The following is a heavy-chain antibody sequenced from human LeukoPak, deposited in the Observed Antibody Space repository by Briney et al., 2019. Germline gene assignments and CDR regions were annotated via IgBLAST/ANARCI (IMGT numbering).Heavy chain of an antibody. D-gene: IGHD3-9*01. CDR3: ARGGLYYDILTGYLARDYYYYMDV. CDR2: MNPNSGNT. CDR1: GYTFTSYD. Sequence: ASVKVSCKASGYTFTSYDINWVRQATGQGLEWMGWMNPNSGNTGYAQKFQGRVTMTRNTSISTAYMELSSLRSEDTAVYYCARGGLYYDILTGYLARDYYYYMDVWGKGTTVTISS. J-gene: IGHJ6*03. V-gene: IGHV1-8*01.